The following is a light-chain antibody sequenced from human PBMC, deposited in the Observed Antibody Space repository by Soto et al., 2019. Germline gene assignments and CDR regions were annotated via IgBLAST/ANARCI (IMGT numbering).Light chain of an antibody. CDR3: QQSSASPHP. Sequence: DMQLTQSPSFASAYVGDRVTISCRVNVGISHNLNWYQQKPGRAPQGVICETSTLRFGVPSRFSGSGSGPEFTLPISGLQPGDIAVYYCQQSSASPHPFGGGARV. J-gene: IGKJ4*01. CDR2: ETS. CDR1: VGISHN. V-gene: IGKV1-9*01.